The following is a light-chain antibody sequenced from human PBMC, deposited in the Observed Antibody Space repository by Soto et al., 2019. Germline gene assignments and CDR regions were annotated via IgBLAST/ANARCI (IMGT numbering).Light chain of an antibody. Sequence: SYELTQPPSVSVSLGQMARITCSGEALPKKYAYWHQQKPGQSPVVVIYKNNQRPSGTPERFSGSSSGTMVTLTISGVQAEDEADYYCLSTDSSGTMWVFGGGTKLTVL. J-gene: IGLJ2*01. CDR3: LSTDSSGTMWV. CDR2: KNN. V-gene: IGLV3-16*01. CDR1: ALPKKY.